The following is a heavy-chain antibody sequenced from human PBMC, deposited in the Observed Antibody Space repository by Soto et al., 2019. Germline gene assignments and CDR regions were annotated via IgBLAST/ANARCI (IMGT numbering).Heavy chain of an antibody. CDR2: IYYSGST. Sequence: PSETMCLTCTVACGSISSYDWRWIRQQPGKGLEWIGYIYYSGSTNYNPSLKSRVTISVDTSKNQFSLKLSSVTAADTAVYYCAGGQGQLVNHDAFDVWGQGTMVTVSS. CDR1: CGSISSYD. V-gene: IGHV4-59*01. J-gene: IGHJ3*01. D-gene: IGHD6-13*01. CDR3: AGGQGQLVNHDAFDV.